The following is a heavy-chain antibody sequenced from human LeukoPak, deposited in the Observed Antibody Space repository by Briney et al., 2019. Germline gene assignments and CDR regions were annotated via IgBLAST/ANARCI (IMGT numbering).Heavy chain of an antibody. Sequence: GGSLRLSCAASGFTFSSYAMHWVRQAPGKGLEWVAVISYDGSNKYYADSVKGRFTISRDNAKNTLYLQMNSLRAEDTAVYYCASEPAYGSGSYYNDDYWGQGTLVTVSS. V-gene: IGHV3-30-3*01. CDR3: ASEPAYGSGSYYNDDY. J-gene: IGHJ4*02. CDR2: ISYDGSNK. D-gene: IGHD3-10*01. CDR1: GFTFSSYA.